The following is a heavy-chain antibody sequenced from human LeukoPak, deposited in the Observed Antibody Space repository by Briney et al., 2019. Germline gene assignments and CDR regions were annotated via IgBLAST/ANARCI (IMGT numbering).Heavy chain of an antibody. CDR3: ARGGPYGSGSYYDAFDI. CDR1: GYTFTSYY. CDR2: INPSGGST. J-gene: IGHJ3*02. V-gene: IGHV1-46*01. Sequence: ASVKVSCKASGYTFTSYYMHWVRQAPGQGLEWMGIINPSGGSTSYAQKFQGWVTMTRDTSISTAYMELSRLRSDDTAVYYCARGGPYGSGSYYDAFDIWGQGTMVTVSS. D-gene: IGHD3-10*01.